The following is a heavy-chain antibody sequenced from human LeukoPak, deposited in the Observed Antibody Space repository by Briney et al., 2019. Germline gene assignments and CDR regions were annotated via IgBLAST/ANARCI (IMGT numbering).Heavy chain of an antibody. J-gene: IGHJ4*02. CDR3: ARDFRSADY. CDR2: ICPDGTVT. Sequence: PGGSLRLSCAASGFSFSTYCMHWVRQAPGKGPMWVSRICPDGTVTNYADSVKARFSISRDNARNTVYLQMNSLRAEDTAVYYCARDFRSADYWGQGTLVTVSS. CDR1: GFSFSTYC. V-gene: IGHV3-74*01.